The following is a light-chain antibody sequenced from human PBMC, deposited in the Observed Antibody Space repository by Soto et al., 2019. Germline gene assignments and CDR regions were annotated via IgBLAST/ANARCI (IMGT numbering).Light chain of an antibody. V-gene: IGLV1-40*01. CDR2: DVS. CDR1: NSNIGAGYD. CDR3: CSYATTFYV. Sequence: QSVLTQPPSVSGAPGQRVTISCTGSNSNIGAGYDVSWYQQHPGKAPKLMIYDVSERPSGVPDRFSGSKSGSTASLTISGLQAEDEADYYCCSYATTFYVFGSGTKVTVL. J-gene: IGLJ1*01.